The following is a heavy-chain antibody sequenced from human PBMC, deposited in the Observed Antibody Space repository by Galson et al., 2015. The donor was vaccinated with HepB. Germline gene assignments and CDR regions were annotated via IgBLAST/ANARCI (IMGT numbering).Heavy chain of an antibody. CDR3: ARGRRGIVLVVYAIKGRNWFDP. D-gene: IGHD2-8*02. CDR1: GGSFSGYY. V-gene: IGHV4-34*01. Sequence: LSLTCAVYGGSFSGYYWSWIRQPPGKGLEWIGEINHSGSTNYNPSLKSRVTISVDTSKNQFSLKLSSVTAADTAVYYCARGRRGIVLVVYAIKGRNWFDPWGQGTLVTVSS. CDR2: INHSGST. J-gene: IGHJ5*02.